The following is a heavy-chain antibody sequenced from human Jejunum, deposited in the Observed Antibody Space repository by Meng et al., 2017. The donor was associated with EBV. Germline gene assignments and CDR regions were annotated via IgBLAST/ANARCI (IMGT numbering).Heavy chain of an antibody. CDR3: VGEIVAPYSFDQ. Sequence: QVQLVQSGTEVKTPGASVKLSCKTSGYTFIDYHVHWVRQAPGQGLEWMGILNPNNGATSYAQRIRGRVPMTRDTSTSTVYMELSSLRSEDTALYYCVGEIVAPYSFDQWGQGTLVTVSS. CDR1: GYTFIDYH. D-gene: IGHD5-12*01. J-gene: IGHJ4*02. V-gene: IGHV1-46*01. CDR2: LNPNNGAT.